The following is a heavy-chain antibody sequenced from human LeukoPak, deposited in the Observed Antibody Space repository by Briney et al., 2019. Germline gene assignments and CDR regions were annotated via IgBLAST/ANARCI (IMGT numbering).Heavy chain of an antibody. Sequence: PGGSLRLSCAASGFTFSSYGMHWVRQAPGKGLEWVAVIWYDGSNKYYADSVKGRFTISRDNSKNTLYLQMNSLRAEDTAVYYCARDGQLSRQLTFDYWGQGTLVTVSS. V-gene: IGHV3-33*08. CDR1: GFTFSSYG. CDR3: ARDGQLSRQLTFDY. J-gene: IGHJ4*02. CDR2: IWYDGSNK. D-gene: IGHD1-1*01.